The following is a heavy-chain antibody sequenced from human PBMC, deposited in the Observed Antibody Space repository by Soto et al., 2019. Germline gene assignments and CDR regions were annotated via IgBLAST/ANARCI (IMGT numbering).Heavy chain of an antibody. J-gene: IGHJ4*02. CDR3: ATLRFCTSSSCYGREGGY. Sequence: EVQLLESGGGLVQPGGSLRLSCAASGFTFSSYAMSWVRQVPGKGLEWVSAISGTGANTYYADSVKGRFTISRDNSKNTRYLQMNSLRADDAAVYYWATLRFCTSSSCYGREGGYWGQGTLVTVSS. CDR2: ISGTGANT. D-gene: IGHD2-2*01. V-gene: IGHV3-23*01. CDR1: GFTFSSYA.